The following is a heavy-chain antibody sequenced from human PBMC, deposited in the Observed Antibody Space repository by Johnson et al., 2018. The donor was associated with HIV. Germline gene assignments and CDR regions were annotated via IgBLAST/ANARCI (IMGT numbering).Heavy chain of an antibody. CDR3: AKVGERYYDSSGYDAFDI. CDR2: IYSGGST. Sequence: VQLVESGGGLIQPGGSLRLSCAASGFTVSSNYMSWVRQAPGKGLEWVSVIYSGGSTYYADSVKGRFTISRDNSKNTLYLQMNSLRAEDTALYYCAKVGERYYDSSGYDAFDIWGQGTMVTVSS. D-gene: IGHD3-22*01. J-gene: IGHJ3*02. V-gene: IGHV3-66*03. CDR1: GFTVSSNY.